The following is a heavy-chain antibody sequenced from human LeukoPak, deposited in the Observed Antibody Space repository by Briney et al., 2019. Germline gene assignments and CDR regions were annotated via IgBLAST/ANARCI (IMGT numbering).Heavy chain of an antibody. V-gene: IGHV3-15*01. J-gene: IGHJ3*02. CDR1: GFTFSNAW. Sequence: GGSLRLSCAASGFTFSNAWMSWVRQAPGKGLEWVGRIKSKTDGGTTDYAAPVKGRFTISRDDSKNTLYLQMNSLRAEDTAVYYCAKGAHSSSSDAFDIWGQGTMVTVSS. CDR3: AKGAHSSSSDAFDI. D-gene: IGHD6-6*01. CDR2: IKSKTDGGTT.